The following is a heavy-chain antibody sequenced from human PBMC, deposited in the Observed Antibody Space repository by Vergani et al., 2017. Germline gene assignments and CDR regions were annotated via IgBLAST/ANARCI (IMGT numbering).Heavy chain of an antibody. V-gene: IGHV1-46*01. Sequence: QVQLVQSGAEVKKPGASVKVSCKASGYTFTSYYMHWVRQPPGQGLEWMGIINPSGGSTSYAQKFQGRVTMTRDTSTSTVYMELSSLRSEDTAVYYCARGTWAVAGTGWFDPWGQGTLVTVSS. D-gene: IGHD6-19*01. J-gene: IGHJ5*02. CDR2: INPSGGST. CDR3: ARGTWAVAGTGWFDP. CDR1: GYTFTSYY.